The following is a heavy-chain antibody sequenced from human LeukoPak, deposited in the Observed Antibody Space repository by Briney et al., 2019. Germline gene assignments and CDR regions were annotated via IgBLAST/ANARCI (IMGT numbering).Heavy chain of an antibody. D-gene: IGHD2-2*01. J-gene: IGHJ4*02. CDR2: ISGSVGTT. Sequence: PGGSLRLSCAASGFTFSIYAMSWVRQAPGKGLEWVSGISGSVGTTYYAESVKGRFTISRDNSKSTLYLQMNSLRAEDTAVYYCARDPNMGCSSTSCPGGFDYWGQGTLVTVSS. V-gene: IGHV3-23*01. CDR1: GFTFSIYA. CDR3: ARDPNMGCSSTSCPGGFDY.